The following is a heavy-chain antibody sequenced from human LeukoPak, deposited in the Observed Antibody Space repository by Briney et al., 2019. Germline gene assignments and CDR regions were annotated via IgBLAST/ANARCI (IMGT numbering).Heavy chain of an antibody. CDR3: AREIYYRFDY. D-gene: IGHD1-26*01. CDR1: GFTFSSYG. J-gene: IGHJ4*02. CDR2: IWYDGSNK. V-gene: IGHV3-33*01. Sequence: GGSLRLSCAASGFTFSSYGMHWVRQAPGKGLEWVAVIWYDGSNKYYADSVKGRFTISGDSSKNTLYLQMNSLRAEDTAVYYCAREIYYRFDYWGQGTLGTVSS.